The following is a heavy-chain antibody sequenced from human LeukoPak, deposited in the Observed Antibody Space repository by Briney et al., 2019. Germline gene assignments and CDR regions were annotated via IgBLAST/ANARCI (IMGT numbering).Heavy chain of an antibody. CDR1: GYTFTSYA. D-gene: IGHD1-26*01. CDR3: ARWDNYYYGMDV. J-gene: IGHJ6*04. V-gene: IGHV1-3*01. CDR2: INAGNGNT. Sequence: GASVKVSCKASGYTFTSYAMHWVRQAPGQRLEWMGWINAGNGNTKYSQKFQGRVTITRDTSASTVYMELSSLRSEDTAVYYCARWDNYYYGMDVWGKGTTVTVSS.